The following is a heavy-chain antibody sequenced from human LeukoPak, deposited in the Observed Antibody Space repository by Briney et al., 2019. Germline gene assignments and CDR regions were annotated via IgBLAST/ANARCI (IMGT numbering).Heavy chain of an antibody. D-gene: IGHD2-15*01. V-gene: IGHV3-23*01. Sequence: GGSLRLSCVASGFSFSNYAMSWVRQAPGKGLEWVSGTSGSGSDTFYAESVKGRFTISRDNSKNMVYLQMNSLRADDTAVYYCAKSVVVITFRFDDWGQGALVTVSS. CDR1: GFSFSNYA. J-gene: IGHJ4*02. CDR3: AKSVVVITFRFDD. CDR2: TSGSGSDT.